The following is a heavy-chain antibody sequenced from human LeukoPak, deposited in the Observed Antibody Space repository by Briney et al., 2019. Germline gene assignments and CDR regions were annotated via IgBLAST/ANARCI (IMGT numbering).Heavy chain of an antibody. CDR2: ISSSGSTI. V-gene: IGHV3-11*04. CDR1: GFTFSDYY. Sequence: GGSLRLSCAASGFTFSDYYMSWIRQAPGKGLEWVSYISSSGSTIYYADSVKGRFTISRDNAKNSLYLQMNSLRAEDTALNFCARGPPNYYDSSGYFYLWGQGTLVTVSS. D-gene: IGHD3-22*01. CDR3: ARGPPNYYDSSGYFYL. J-gene: IGHJ4*02.